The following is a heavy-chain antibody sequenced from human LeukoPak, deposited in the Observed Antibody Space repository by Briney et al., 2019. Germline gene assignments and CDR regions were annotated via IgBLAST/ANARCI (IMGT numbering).Heavy chain of an antibody. CDR1: GFAMSTYW. D-gene: IGHD6-25*01. J-gene: IGHJ5*02. CDR2: IKQDGRET. CDR3: ARSISAEGDA. V-gene: IGHV3-7*01. Sequence: PGGSLRLSCAASGFAMSTYWMSWLRQAPGKGPEWVAHIKQDGRETYYVDSVKGRFTISRDNARNSLWLQMNRLRGEDTAIYYCARSISAEGDAWGQGTLVTVSS.